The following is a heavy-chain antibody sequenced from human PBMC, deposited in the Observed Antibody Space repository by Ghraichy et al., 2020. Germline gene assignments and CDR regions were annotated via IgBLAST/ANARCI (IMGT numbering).Heavy chain of an antibody. CDR2: IYYSGST. V-gene: IGHV4-39*01. CDR1: GGSISSSSYY. Sequence: SETLSLTCSVSGGSISSSSYYWGWIRQPPGKGLEWIGSIYYSGSTHYNPSLKSRVTISVDTSKNQFSLKLSSVTAADTAVYYCARRQWLSALDYWGQGTLVTVSS. D-gene: IGHD6-19*01. J-gene: IGHJ4*02. CDR3: ARRQWLSALDY.